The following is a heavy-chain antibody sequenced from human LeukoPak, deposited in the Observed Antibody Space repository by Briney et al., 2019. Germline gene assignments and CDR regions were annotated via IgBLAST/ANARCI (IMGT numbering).Heavy chain of an antibody. J-gene: IGHJ4*02. CDR2: IDSSGIT. Sequence: PGGSLRLSCAASGFTFSDYYMSWIRQAPGKGLEWIGYIDSSGITNYNSSLNSRVTISLDTSQNQFSLKLNSVTAADTAVYYCATVASGWYPDYWGQGALVTVAS. D-gene: IGHD6-19*01. CDR3: ATVASGWYPDY. CDR1: GFTFSDYY. V-gene: IGHV4-59*01.